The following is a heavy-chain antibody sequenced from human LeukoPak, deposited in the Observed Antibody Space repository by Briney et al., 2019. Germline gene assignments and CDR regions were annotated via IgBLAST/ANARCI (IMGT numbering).Heavy chain of an antibody. CDR3: ARDKNGYCSGGSCWIGNWFDP. J-gene: IGHJ5*02. CDR2: INAGNGNT. CDR1: GYTFTSYA. Sequence: ASVKVSCKASGYTFTSYAMHWVRQAPGQRLEWMGWINAGNGNTKYSQKFQGRVTITRDTSASTAYMELSSQRSEDTAVYYCARDKNGYCSGGSCWIGNWFDPWGQGTLVTVSS. D-gene: IGHD2-15*01. V-gene: IGHV1-3*01.